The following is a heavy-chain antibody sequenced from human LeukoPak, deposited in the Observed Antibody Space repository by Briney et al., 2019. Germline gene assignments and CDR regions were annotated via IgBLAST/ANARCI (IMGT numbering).Heavy chain of an antibody. J-gene: IGHJ4*02. CDR1: GFTFSSYG. D-gene: IGHD3-3*01. CDR3: AKDPSRGLFDIWSGPDY. Sequence: GGSLRLSWAASGFTFSSYGMHWVRQAPGKGLEWVAVIWYDGSDEYYGDSVKGRFTISRDNPKNTLYLQMNSLRPEDTAVYYCAKDPSRGLFDIWSGPDYWGQGTLVTVSS. V-gene: IGHV3-33*06. CDR2: IWYDGSDE.